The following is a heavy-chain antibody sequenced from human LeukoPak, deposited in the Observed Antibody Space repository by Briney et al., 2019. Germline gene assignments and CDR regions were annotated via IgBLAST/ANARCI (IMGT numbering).Heavy chain of an antibody. CDR3: ARSPDYYDSSGYDYYFDY. V-gene: IGHV4-59*01. CDR1: GGSISSYY. CDR2: IYYSGST. J-gene: IGHJ4*02. D-gene: IGHD3-22*01. Sequence: SETLSLTCTVSGGSISSYYWSWIRQPPGKGLEWIGYIYYSGSTNYNPSLKSRVTISVDTSKNQFSLKLSSVTAADTAVYYCARSPDYYDSSGYDYYFDYWGQGTLVTVSS.